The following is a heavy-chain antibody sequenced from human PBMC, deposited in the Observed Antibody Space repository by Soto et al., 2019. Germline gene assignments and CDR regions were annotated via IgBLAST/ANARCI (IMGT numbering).Heavy chain of an antibody. CDR2: IGASGDGT. Sequence: GGSLRLSCAASGFTFSSYAMSWVRQAPGKGLEWVSGIGASGDGTYYADSVKGRFIISRDNSKNTLHLQMNSLRAEDTAVYYCAVRETGSYFDYWGQGTLVTVSS. J-gene: IGHJ4*02. D-gene: IGHD1-26*01. V-gene: IGHV3-23*01. CDR3: AVRETGSYFDY. CDR1: GFTFSSYA.